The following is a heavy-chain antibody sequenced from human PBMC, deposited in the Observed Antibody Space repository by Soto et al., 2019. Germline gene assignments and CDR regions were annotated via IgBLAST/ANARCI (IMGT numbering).Heavy chain of an antibody. CDR1: VFTFSSYE. J-gene: IGHJ5*02. CDR2: ISSSGSTI. V-gene: IGHV3-48*03. D-gene: IGHD6-13*01. CDR3: ARERAPGIAAAGTLVGWFDP. Sequence: HPGGSLRLSCAASVFTFSSYEMNWVRQAPGKGLEWVSYISSSGSTIYYADSVKGRFTISRDNAKNSLYLQMNSLRAEDTAVYYCARERAPGIAAAGTLVGWFDPWGQGTLVTVSS.